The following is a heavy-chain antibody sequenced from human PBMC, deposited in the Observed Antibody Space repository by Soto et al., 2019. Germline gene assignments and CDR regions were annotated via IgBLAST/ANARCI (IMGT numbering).Heavy chain of an antibody. J-gene: IGHJ4*01. V-gene: IGHV3-23*01. D-gene: IGHD4-17*01. CDR1: GITLNNYA. Sequence: GGSLRLSCAAAGITLNNYAMSWVRQAPGKGLEWASTINGGGVNTYYADPVRGRFTISRDNSRNMLYLQMNSLGAEDTAIYYFARRLTTETTVFDYWGHGTLVTVSS. CDR2: INGGGVNT. CDR3: ARRLTTETTVFDY.